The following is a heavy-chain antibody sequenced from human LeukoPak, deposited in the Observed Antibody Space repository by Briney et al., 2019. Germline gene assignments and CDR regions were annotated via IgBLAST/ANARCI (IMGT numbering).Heavy chain of an antibody. D-gene: IGHD2-15*01. V-gene: IGHV3-23*01. CDR2: ISGSGGST. J-gene: IGHJ5*01. CDR3: AKDMDIVVVAWFDS. Sequence: GASLRLSCAASGFTFSSYAMSWVRQAPGKGLEWVSAISGSGGSTYYADSVKGRFTISRDNSKNTLYLQMNSLRAEDTAVYYCAKDMDIVVVAWFDSWGQGTLVTVSS. CDR1: GFTFSSYA.